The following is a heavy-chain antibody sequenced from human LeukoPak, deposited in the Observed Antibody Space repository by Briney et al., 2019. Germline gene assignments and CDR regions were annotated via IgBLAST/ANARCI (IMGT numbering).Heavy chain of an antibody. V-gene: IGHV3-23*01. J-gene: IGHJ3*02. CDR1: GFTFSSYA. CDR3: AKDPRRAEYSSSSADDAFDI. Sequence: PGGSLRLSCAASGFTFSSYAMSWVRQAPGKGLEWVSAISGSGGSTYYADSVKGRFTISRDNSKNTLYLQMNSLRAEDTAVYYCAKDPRRAEYSSSSADDAFDIWGQGTMVTVSS. CDR2: ISGSGGST. D-gene: IGHD6-6*01.